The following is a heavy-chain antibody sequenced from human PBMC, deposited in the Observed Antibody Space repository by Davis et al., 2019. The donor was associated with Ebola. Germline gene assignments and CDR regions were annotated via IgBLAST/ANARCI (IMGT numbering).Heavy chain of an antibody. CDR1: GGSISSSSYY. D-gene: IGHD5-18*01. CDR2: ISDSGSTT. CDR3: VPGTWI. J-gene: IGHJ4*02. V-gene: IGHV3-11*04. Sequence: LSLTCTVSGGSISSSSYYWGWIRQPPGKGLEWISYISDSGSTTYYTDSVKGRFTISRDNAKNSLYLQMNTLRVEDTAIYYCVPGTWIRGQGTLVTVSS.